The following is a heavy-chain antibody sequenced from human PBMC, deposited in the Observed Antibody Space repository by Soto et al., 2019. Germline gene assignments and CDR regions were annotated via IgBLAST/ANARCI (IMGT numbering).Heavy chain of an antibody. CDR1: GFTFSSYS. J-gene: IGHJ4*02. Sequence: EVQLVESGGGLVQPGGSLRLSCAASGFTFSSYSMNWVRQAPGKGLEWVSYISSSSSTIYYADSVKGRFTISRDNAKNSLYLQMHSLRDEDKAMYYCAREGGRRGYSYGSYYFDYWGQGTLVTVSS. CDR2: ISSSSSTI. V-gene: IGHV3-48*02. D-gene: IGHD5-18*01. CDR3: AREGGRRGYSYGSYYFDY.